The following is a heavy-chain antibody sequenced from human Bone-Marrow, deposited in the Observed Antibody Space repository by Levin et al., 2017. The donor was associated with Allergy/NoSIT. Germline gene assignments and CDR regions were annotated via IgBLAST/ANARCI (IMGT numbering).Heavy chain of an antibody. Sequence: PGGSLRLSCAASGFNFSGSAMHWVRQASGKGLEWVGRIRSKGNNFATAYAASVKGRFIISRDDLKSTAYLQMNSLEIEDTAVYYCGRPRTSGTTTGRGDYWGQGILVVVSS. J-gene: IGHJ4*02. CDR3: GRPRTSGTTTGRGDY. CDR1: GFNFSGSA. D-gene: IGHD4-17*01. V-gene: IGHV3-73*01. CDR2: IRSKGNNFAT.